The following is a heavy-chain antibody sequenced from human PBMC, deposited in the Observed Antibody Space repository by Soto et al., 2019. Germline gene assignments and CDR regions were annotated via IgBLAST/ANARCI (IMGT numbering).Heavy chain of an antibody. Sequence: QVQLVQSGAEVKKPGSSVKVSCKASGGTFSSYAISWVRQAPGQGLEWMGGIIPIFGTANYAQKFQGRVTITADESTSTAYMERSSLRSEDTAVYYCARVVTVVKSFHYWYFDLWGRGTLVTVSS. D-gene: IGHD2-15*01. V-gene: IGHV1-69*12. CDR1: GGTFSSYA. CDR3: ARVVTVVKSFHYWYFDL. CDR2: IIPIFGTA. J-gene: IGHJ2*01.